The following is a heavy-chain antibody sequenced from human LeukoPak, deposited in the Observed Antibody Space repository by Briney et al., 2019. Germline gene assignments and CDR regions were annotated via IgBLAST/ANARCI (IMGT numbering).Heavy chain of an antibody. V-gene: IGHV3-74*01. D-gene: IGHD6-19*01. CDR2: INTDGSVT. Sequence: GGSLRPSCAASGFTFSKYWMLWVRQAPGKGLESVSRINTDGSVTTYADSVKGRFTVSRDNADNTMFLQMNSVRDEDTAVYYCATKQWLAPPPDSWGQGTPVTVSS. CDR1: GFTFSKYW. CDR3: ATKQWLAPPPDS. J-gene: IGHJ4*02.